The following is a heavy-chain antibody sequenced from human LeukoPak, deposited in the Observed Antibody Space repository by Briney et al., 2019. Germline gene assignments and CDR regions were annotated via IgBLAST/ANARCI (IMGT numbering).Heavy chain of an antibody. CDR2: ISGTGSST. CDR3: AKDPSLPRMCWFDP. Sequence: LTGGSLRLSCVASGFTFSSYAMSWVRQAPGKGLEWVSGISGTGSSTYSADSVKGRFTISRDNSKNTLYLQMNSLRAEDTAVYYCAKDPSLPRMCWFDPWGQGTLVTVSS. CDR1: GFTFSSYA. J-gene: IGHJ5*02. V-gene: IGHV3-23*01. D-gene: IGHD2/OR15-2a*01.